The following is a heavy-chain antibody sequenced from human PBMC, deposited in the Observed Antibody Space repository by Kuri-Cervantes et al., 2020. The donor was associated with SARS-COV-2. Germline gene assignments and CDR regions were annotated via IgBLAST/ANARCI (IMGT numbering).Heavy chain of an antibody. CDR2: ISYDGSDK. J-gene: IGHJ4*02. V-gene: IGHV3-30*03. CDR3: ARVAGDPYYSDY. CDR1: GFGFNTYD. D-gene: IGHD7-27*01. Sequence: GGSLRLSCAASGFGFNTYDIHWVRQAPGKGLEWVAVISYDGSDKYYADSVKGRFTISRDNAKNSLYLQMNSLRAEDTAVYYCARVAGDPYYSDYWGQGTLVTVSS.